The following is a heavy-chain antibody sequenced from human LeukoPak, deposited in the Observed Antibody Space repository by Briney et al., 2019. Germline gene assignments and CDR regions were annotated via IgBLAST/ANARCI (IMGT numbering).Heavy chain of an antibody. Sequence: PGKSLRLSCAASGFTFSNYAMHWVRQPPGKGLEWVSLISSGGTYEYYADSVKGRFTLSRDNSKNTFYLQLNSLRAEDTAVYYCARDSTYYYDSGSSGPHYFDNWGQGTLVTVSS. J-gene: IGHJ4*02. V-gene: IGHV3-30*01. CDR1: GFTFSNYA. CDR3: ARDSTYYYDSGSSGPHYFDN. CDR2: ISSGGTYE. D-gene: IGHD3-10*01.